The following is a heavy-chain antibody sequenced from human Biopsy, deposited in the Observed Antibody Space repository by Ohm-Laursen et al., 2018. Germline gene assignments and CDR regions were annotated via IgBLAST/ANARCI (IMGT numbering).Heavy chain of an antibody. D-gene: IGHD6-19*01. V-gene: IGHV4-59*08. CDR3: AKHGSGWTGDDALHI. Sequence: PGTLSLTCIVSGGSISGSSWSWIRQAPGRGLEWVGYISYSGSTSNNPSLKSRITISVDTSKNKISLKVTSVTAADTAVYYCAKHGSGWTGDDALHIWGQGTMVTVSS. J-gene: IGHJ3*02. CDR1: GGSISGSS. CDR2: ISYSGST.